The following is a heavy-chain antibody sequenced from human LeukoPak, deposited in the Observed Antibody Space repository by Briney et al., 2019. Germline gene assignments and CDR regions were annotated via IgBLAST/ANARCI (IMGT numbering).Heavy chain of an antibody. J-gene: IGHJ4*02. CDR2: INHSGST. Sequence: SETLSLTCAVYGGSFSGYYWSWIRQPPGKGLEWIGEINHSGSTNYNPSLKSRVTISVDTSKNQFSLKLSSVTAADTAVYYCALLVGATPYYFDYWGQGTLVTVSS. D-gene: IGHD1-26*01. CDR3: ALLVGATPYYFDY. V-gene: IGHV4-34*01. CDR1: GGSFSGYY.